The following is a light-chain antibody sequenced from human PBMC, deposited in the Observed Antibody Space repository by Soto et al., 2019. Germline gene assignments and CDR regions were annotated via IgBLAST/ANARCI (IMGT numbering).Light chain of an antibody. CDR1: QSFSSW. CDR3: QQAFSAPLT. J-gene: IGKJ4*01. Sequence: DIQMTQFPSSVSASVGDRVTITCRASQSFSSWLAWYQQKPGKAPKLLISAASTLQSGVPSRFSGSGSGTEFTLTISSLQPEDFATYSCQQAFSAPLTFGGGTRVEI. V-gene: IGKV1-12*01. CDR2: AAS.